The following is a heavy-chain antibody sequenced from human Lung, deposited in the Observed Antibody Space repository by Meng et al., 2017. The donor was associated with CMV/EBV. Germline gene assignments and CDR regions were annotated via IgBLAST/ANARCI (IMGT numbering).Heavy chain of an antibody. D-gene: IGHD2-2*02. CDR1: GFTFSSYA. Sequence: GGSLRLXFAASGFTFSSYAMSWVRQAPGKGLEWVSVIYSGGSSTYYADSVKGRFTISRDNSKNTLYLQMNSLRAEDTAVYYCAKPIQGTYGMDVWGQGTTVTVSS. J-gene: IGHJ6*02. CDR2: IYSGGSST. CDR3: AKPIQGTYGMDV. V-gene: IGHV3-23*03.